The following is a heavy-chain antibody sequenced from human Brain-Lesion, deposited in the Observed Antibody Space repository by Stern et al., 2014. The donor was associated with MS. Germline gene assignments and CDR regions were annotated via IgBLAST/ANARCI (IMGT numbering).Heavy chain of an antibody. CDR3: ATLSPGAGGNYYRHFDY. Sequence: VQLVESGAEVKKPGASVKVSCKVSGYTLTELSMHWVRQAPRKGLEWMGGFDPEEGETIYAQKFQGRVTMTEATSTDTAYMELSSLRSEDTAVYYCATLSPGAGGNYYRHFDYWGQGTLVTVSS. CDR1: GYTLTELS. J-gene: IGHJ4*02. CDR2: FDPEEGET. D-gene: IGHD1-26*01. V-gene: IGHV1-24*01.